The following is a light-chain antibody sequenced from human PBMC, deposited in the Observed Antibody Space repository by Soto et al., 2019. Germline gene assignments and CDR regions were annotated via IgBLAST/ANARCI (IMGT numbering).Light chain of an antibody. V-gene: IGLV2-14*01. J-gene: IGLJ2*01. CDR1: SSDVGGYNY. Sequence: QAVVTQPASVSGSPGQSITISCTGTSSDVGGYNYVSWYQQHPGKAPKLMIYDVSNRPSGVSNRFSGSKSGNTASLTISGPQAEDEADYYCSSYPSSSTVVFGGGTKVTVL. CDR3: SSYPSSSTVV. CDR2: DVS.